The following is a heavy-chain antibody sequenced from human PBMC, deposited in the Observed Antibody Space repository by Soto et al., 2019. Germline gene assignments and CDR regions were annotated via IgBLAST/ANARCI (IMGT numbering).Heavy chain of an antibody. CDR1: GFTVSSYG. Sequence: GGSLRLSCAASGFTVSSYGMHWVRQAPGKGLEWVAVISYDGSNKYYADSVKGRFTISRDNSKNTLYLQMNSLRAEYTAVYYCAKDSSSWLEYFQHWGQGTLVTVSS. J-gene: IGHJ1*01. CDR2: ISYDGSNK. CDR3: AKDSSSWLEYFQH. V-gene: IGHV3-30*18. D-gene: IGHD6-13*01.